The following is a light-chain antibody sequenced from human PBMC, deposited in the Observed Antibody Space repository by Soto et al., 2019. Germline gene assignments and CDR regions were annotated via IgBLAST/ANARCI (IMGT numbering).Light chain of an antibody. V-gene: IGKV3-20*01. CDR1: QTLTSTY. CDR2: GAS. CDR3: QQYISWPRT. J-gene: IGKJ1*01. Sequence: EVVLTQSPGTLSLSPGERATLSCRASQTLTSTYLAWYQQKPGQAPRLLIYGASSRATDIPDRFSGSGSGTDFTLTISRLEPEDFAVYFCQQYISWPRTFGQGTKVDIK.